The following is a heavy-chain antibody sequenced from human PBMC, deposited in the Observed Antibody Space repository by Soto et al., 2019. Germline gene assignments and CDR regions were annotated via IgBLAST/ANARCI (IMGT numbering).Heavy chain of an antibody. CDR2: ISTYNGDT. J-gene: IGHJ6*04. D-gene: IGHD5-12*01. CDR3: AREGVAPYYYYGMDV. Sequence: ASVKVSCKASGYTFTRSGISWVRQAPGQGLEWMGWISTYNGDTNYAQTFQGRVTMTTDTSTSTVHMEVRSLRSDDTAVYYCAREGVAPYYYYGMDVWGKGTTVTVSS. V-gene: IGHV1-18*01. CDR1: GYTFTRSG.